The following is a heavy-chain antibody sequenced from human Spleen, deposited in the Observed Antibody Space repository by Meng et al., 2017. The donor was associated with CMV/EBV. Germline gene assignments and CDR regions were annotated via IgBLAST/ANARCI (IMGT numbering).Heavy chain of an antibody. CDR2: ISPYKGNT. V-gene: IGHV1-18*01. CDR3: ARESRGRAYYFDY. D-gene: IGHD2-15*01. CDR1: GYIFSSYA. J-gene: IGHJ4*02. Sequence: ASVKVSCKASGYIFSSYAINWVRQAPGQGLEWMGWISPYKGNTNYAQRLQGRLTMTTDTSTSTAYMEVRSLRSDDTAVYYCARESRGRAYYFDYWGQGTPVTVSS.